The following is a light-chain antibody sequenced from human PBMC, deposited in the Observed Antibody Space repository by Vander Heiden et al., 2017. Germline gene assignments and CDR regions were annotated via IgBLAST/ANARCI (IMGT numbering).Light chain of an antibody. Sequence: SYVLTQPPSVPVAPGQTARITCGGNNSGSKSAPWYQQKPCPGPLLVVYDDNDRPSGIPVRVSGSDSGNTATLTISRVGAGDEADYYCQVWDSSSDHPHVVFGGGTKLTVL. CDR1: NSGSKS. J-gene: IGLJ2*01. V-gene: IGLV3-21*02. CDR3: QVWDSSSDHPHVV. CDR2: DDN.